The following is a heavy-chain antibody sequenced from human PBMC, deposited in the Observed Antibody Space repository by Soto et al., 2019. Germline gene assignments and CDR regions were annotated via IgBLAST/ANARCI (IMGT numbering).Heavy chain of an antibody. CDR2: IYYSGST. D-gene: IGHD6-19*01. J-gene: IGHJ4*02. Sequence: SETLSLTCTVSGGSISSGGYYWSWIRQHPGKGLEWIGYIYYSGSTYYNPSLKSRVTISVDTSKNQFSLKLSSVTAADTAVYYCARVYSSGWYSDPYYFDYWGQGTLVTVSS. CDR1: GGSISSGGYY. CDR3: ARVYSSGWYSDPYYFDY. V-gene: IGHV4-31*03.